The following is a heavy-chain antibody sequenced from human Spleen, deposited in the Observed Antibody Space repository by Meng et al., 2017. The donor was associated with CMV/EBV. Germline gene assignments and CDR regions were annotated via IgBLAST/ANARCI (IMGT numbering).Heavy chain of an antibody. V-gene: IGHV3-7*01. CDR1: GFTVSSNY. Sequence: GGSLRLSCAASGFTVSSNYMSWVRQAPGKGLQWVGNIKEDGSENNYLDSVKGRFTISRDNAKNSVYLHMSSLRAEDTAMYYCARDFGWLQHDYWGRGTLVTVSS. CDR3: ARDFGWLQHDY. D-gene: IGHD5-24*01. J-gene: IGHJ4*02. CDR2: IKEDGSEN.